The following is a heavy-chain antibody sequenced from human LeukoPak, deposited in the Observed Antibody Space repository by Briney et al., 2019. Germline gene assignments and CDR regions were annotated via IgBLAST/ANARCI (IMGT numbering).Heavy chain of an antibody. CDR2: IKQDGSEK. J-gene: IGHJ4*02. Sequence: GGSLRLSCAASGFTFSTYWMSWVRQAPGKGLEWVANIKQDGSEKYYVDSAKGRFTISRDNAKNSLYLQMNSLRAEDTAVYYCAREGYSYLVYYFDYWGQGTLVTVSS. D-gene: IGHD5-18*01. CDR1: GFTFSTYW. V-gene: IGHV3-7*01. CDR3: AREGYSYLVYYFDY.